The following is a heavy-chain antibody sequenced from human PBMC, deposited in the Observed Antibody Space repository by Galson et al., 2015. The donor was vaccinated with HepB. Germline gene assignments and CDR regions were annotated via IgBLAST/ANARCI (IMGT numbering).Heavy chain of an antibody. CDR2: IGSKENSYAT. J-gene: IGHJ4*02. D-gene: IGHD6-13*01. CDR3: TRLGDLSGYSSL. Sequence: SLRLSCAASGFTFSGSAMHWARQASGRGLEWVGRIGSKENSYATAYAASVKGRFTISRGDSKNTAYMQMNSLKTEDTAVYYCTRLGDLSGYSSLWGQGTLVTVSS. V-gene: IGHV3-73*01. CDR1: GFTFSGSA.